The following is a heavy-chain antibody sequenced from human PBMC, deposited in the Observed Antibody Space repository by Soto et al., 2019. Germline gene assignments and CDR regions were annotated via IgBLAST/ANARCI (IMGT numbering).Heavy chain of an antibody. CDR1: GYTFTSYD. V-gene: IGHV1-8*01. D-gene: IGHD3-9*01. J-gene: IGHJ3*02. Sequence: ASVKVSCKASGYTFTSYDINWVRQATGQGLEWMGWMNPNSGNTGYAQKFQGRVTMTRNTSISTAYMELSSLRSEDTAVYYCARGIPYYDILTGYYISAFDIWGQGTMVTVS. CDR2: MNPNSGNT. CDR3: ARGIPYYDILTGYYISAFDI.